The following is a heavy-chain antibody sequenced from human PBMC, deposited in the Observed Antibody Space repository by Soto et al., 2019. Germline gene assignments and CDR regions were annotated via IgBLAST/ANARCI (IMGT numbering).Heavy chain of an antibody. D-gene: IGHD1-26*01. CDR2: ISYDGSNK. CDR1: GFTFSSYA. CDR3: ARTIEGSYYEALDY. V-gene: IGHV3-30-3*01. J-gene: IGHJ4*02. Sequence: QVQLVESGGGVVQPGRSLRLSCAASGFTFSSYAMHWVRQAPGKGLEWVAVISYDGSNKYYADSVKGRFTISRDNSKNTPYLQMNSLRAEDTAVYYCARTIEGSYYEALDYWGQGTLVTVSS.